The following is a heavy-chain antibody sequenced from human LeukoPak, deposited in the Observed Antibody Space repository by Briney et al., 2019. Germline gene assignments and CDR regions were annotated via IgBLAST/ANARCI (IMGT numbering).Heavy chain of an antibody. V-gene: IGHV4-31*03. CDR2: IYYSGST. CDR1: GGSISSGGYY. D-gene: IGHD5-18*01. J-gene: IGHJ4*02. Sequence: SQTLSLTCTVSGGSISSGGYYWSWIRQHPGKGLEWIGYIYYSGSTYYNSSLKSRVTISVDTSKNQFSLKLSSVTAADTAVYYCARQIGVYSYAPEYFDYWGQGTLVTVSS. CDR3: ARQIGVYSYAPEYFDY.